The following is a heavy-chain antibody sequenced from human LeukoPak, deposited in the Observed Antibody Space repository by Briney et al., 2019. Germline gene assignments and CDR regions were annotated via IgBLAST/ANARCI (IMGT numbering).Heavy chain of an antibody. CDR2: INHSGST. CDR1: GGSFSGYY. J-gene: IGHJ5*02. CDR3: AREGSAIAVAGTNWFDP. V-gene: IGHV4-34*01. D-gene: IGHD6-19*01. Sequence: PSETLSLTCAVYGGSFSGYYWSWIRQPPGKGLEWIGEINHSGSTNYNPSLKSRVTISVDTSKNQFSLKLSSVTAPDTAVYYCAREGSAIAVAGTNWFDPWGQGTLVTVSS.